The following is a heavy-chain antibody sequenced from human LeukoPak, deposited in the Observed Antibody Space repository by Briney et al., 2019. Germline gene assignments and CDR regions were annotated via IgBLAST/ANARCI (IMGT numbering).Heavy chain of an antibody. CDR2: IYYTGST. Sequence: SETLSLTCTVSGGSISSISYYWGWIRQPPGKGLEWTGSIYYTGSTYYNPSLKSRVTISVDTSKNQLSLKLSSSTAADTAVYYCASGPGIAVAGYHFDYWGQGTLVTVSS. CDR3: ASGPGIAVAGYHFDY. D-gene: IGHD6-19*01. CDR1: GGSISSISYY. V-gene: IGHV4-39*07. J-gene: IGHJ4*02.